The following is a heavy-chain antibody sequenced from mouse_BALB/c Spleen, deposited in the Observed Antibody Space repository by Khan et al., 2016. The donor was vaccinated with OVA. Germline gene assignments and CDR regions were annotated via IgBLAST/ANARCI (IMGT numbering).Heavy chain of an antibody. D-gene: IGHD3-1*01. CDR3: ARGSSSGPAWFTY. Sequence: EVQLQETGPGLVKPSQSLSLTCSVTGYSITNGYFWNWIWQFPGNNLEWMGYIRYDGNTNYNQSLKNRISITRDTSKNQFFLNLTSVTPADAATYCCARGSSSGPAWFTYWGQGSLVAVSA. CDR1: GYSITNGYF. J-gene: IGHJ3*01. V-gene: IGHV3-6*02. CDR2: IRYDGNT.